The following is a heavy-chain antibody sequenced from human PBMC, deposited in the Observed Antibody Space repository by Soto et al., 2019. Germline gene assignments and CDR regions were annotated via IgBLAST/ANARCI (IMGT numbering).Heavy chain of an antibody. CDR3: ARAGFSYGHLLF. J-gene: IGHJ4*02. D-gene: IGHD3-10*01. V-gene: IGHV4-30-4*01. CDR1: GGPIKTGDYY. CDR2: VFYSGAT. Sequence: SETLSLTCNVSGGPIKTGDYYWNWIRQPPGKGLEWIGYVFYSGATNYSPSLKSRAAISMDTSKNQFSLSLTSVTAADTAVYYCARAGFSYGHLLFWDQGIRVTVSS.